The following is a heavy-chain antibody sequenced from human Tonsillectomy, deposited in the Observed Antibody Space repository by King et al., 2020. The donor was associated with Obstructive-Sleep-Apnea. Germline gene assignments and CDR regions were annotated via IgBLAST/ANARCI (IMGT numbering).Heavy chain of an antibody. V-gene: IGHV3-30*03. CDR2: LSFYGSQ. CDR1: GFSFRTSV. J-gene: IGHJ3*01. Sequence: VQLVESGGGGVPPGESLIFSCAASGFSFRTSVMHWVRRAPGKGVGWGAGLSFYGSQYFAESVKGRFTISRDDFNNTLYLQMNSPRPDDTAVYYCAGEGYSSGRAPAFDFWGQGTMVTVSS. D-gene: IGHD6-19*01. CDR3: AGEGYSSGRAPAFDF.